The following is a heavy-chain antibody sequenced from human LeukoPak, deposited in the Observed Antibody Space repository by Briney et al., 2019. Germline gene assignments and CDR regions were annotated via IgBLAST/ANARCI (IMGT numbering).Heavy chain of an antibody. Sequence: ASVKVSCKASGYTFTGYYMHWVRQAPGQGLEWMGWINPNSGGTNYAQKFQGRVTMTRDTSISTAYMELSRLRSDDTAVYYCAREDIVLMVYAIDGAFDIWGQGTMVTVSS. CDR2: INPNSGGT. V-gene: IGHV1-2*02. CDR3: AREDIVLMVYAIDGAFDI. J-gene: IGHJ3*02. D-gene: IGHD2-8*01. CDR1: GYTFTGYY.